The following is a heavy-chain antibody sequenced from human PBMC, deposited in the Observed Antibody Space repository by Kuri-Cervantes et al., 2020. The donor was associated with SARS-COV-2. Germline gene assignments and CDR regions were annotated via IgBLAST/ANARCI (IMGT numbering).Heavy chain of an antibody. V-gene: IGHV4-30-2*03. Sequence: SQTLSLTCAVSGGSISSGGYSWSWIRQPPGKGLEWIGSIYHSGSTYYNPSLKSRVTISVDTSKNQFSLKLSSVTAADTAVYYCARGLGVAADAFDIWGQGTMVTVSS. J-gene: IGHJ3*02. CDR2: IYHSGST. D-gene: IGHD3-16*01. CDR3: ARGLGVAADAFDI. CDR1: GGSISSGGYS.